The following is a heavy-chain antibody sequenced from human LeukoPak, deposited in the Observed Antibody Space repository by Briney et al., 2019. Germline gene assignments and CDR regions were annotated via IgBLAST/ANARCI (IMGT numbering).Heavy chain of an antibody. Sequence: SVKVSCKASGGTFSSYAISWVRQAPGQGLEWMGGIIPIFGTANYAQKFQGRVTITADESTSTAYMELSSLRSEDTAVYYYARDGTYDSSGYLDDAFDIWGQGTMVTVSS. CDR3: ARDGTYDSSGYLDDAFDI. V-gene: IGHV1-69*13. CDR2: IIPIFGTA. D-gene: IGHD3-22*01. J-gene: IGHJ3*02. CDR1: GGTFSSYA.